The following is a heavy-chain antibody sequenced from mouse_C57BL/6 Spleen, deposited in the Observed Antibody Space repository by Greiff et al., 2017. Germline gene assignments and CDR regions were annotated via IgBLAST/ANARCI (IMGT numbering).Heavy chain of an antibody. Sequence: QVQLKQPGAELVKPGASVKLSCKASGYTFTSYWMQWVKQRPGQGLEWIGEIDPSDSYTNYNQKFKGKATLTVDTSSSTAYMQLSSLTSEDSAVYYCASGGLPSRDFDVWGTGTTVTVSS. J-gene: IGHJ1*03. D-gene: IGHD2-4*01. CDR1: GYTFTSYW. V-gene: IGHV1-50*01. CDR3: ASGGLPSRDFDV. CDR2: IDPSDSYT.